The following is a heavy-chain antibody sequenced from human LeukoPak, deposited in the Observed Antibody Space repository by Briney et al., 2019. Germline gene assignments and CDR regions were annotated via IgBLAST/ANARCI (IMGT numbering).Heavy chain of an antibody. Sequence: GGSLRLSCAASGFTFSGSAMHWVRQASGKGLEWVGRIRSKANSYATAYAASVKGRFTISRDDSKNTAYLQMNSLKTEDTAVYYCTPVGATVWPFDIWGQGTMVTVSS. D-gene: IGHD1-26*01. J-gene: IGHJ3*02. CDR3: TPVGATVWPFDI. V-gene: IGHV3-73*01. CDR1: GFTFSGSA. CDR2: IRSKANSYAT.